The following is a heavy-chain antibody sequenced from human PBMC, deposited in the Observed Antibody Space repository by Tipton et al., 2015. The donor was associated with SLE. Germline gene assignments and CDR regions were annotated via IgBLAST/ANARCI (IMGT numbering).Heavy chain of an antibody. CDR2: LSGVGDNK. CDR3: AKNVLEYLVMLIDISH. D-gene: IGHD2-21*01. V-gene: IGHV3-23*01. J-gene: IGHJ4*02. Sequence: GSLRLSCEASGFNFRTFAMGWVRQAPGGGLEWVSGLSGVGDNKYYADSVKGRFTISRDNSKNTLYLEMNTLRAEDTAVYYCAKNVLEYLVMLIDISHWGQGTLVTVSS. CDR1: GFNFRTFA.